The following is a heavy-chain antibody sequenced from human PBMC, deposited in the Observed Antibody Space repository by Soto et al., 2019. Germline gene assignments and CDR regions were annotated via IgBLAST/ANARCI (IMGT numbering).Heavy chain of an antibody. V-gene: IGHV1-18*01. CDR2: IGAYNGNT. CDR1: GYTFTSYG. Sequence: ASVKVSCKASGYTFTSYGISWVRQAPGQGLEWMGWIGAYNGNTNYAQKLQGRVTMTTDTSTSTAYMELRSLRSDDTAVYYCARELFGYYDSSGYLGLYYYYGMDVWGQGTTVTVSS. J-gene: IGHJ6*02. CDR3: ARELFGYYDSSGYLGLYYYYGMDV. D-gene: IGHD3-22*01.